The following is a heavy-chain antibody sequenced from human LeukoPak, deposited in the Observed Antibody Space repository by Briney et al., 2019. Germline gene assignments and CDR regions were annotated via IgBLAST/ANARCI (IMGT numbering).Heavy chain of an antibody. V-gene: IGHV3-7*03. D-gene: IGHD5-12*01. CDR1: GFTFSSYW. CDR3: ARAGWLRLVRYFDY. J-gene: IGHJ4*02. Sequence: PGGSLRLSCAASGFTFSSYWISWVRQAPGKGLEWVANIKQDGSEKYYVDSVKGRFTISRDNAKNSLYLQMNSLRAEDTAVYYCARAGWLRLVRYFDYWGQGTLVTVSS. CDR2: IKQDGSEK.